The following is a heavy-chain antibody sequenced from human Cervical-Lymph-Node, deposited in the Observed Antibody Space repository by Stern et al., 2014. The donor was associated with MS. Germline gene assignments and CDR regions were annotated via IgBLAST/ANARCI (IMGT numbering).Heavy chain of an antibody. CDR3: AKANDVVGATKGYYFDY. Sequence: EVQLVESGGGLVQPGRSLRLSCAASGFTFDDYAMHWVRQAPGKGLEWVSGISWNSGSIGYADSVKGRFTISRDNAKNSLYLQMNSLRAEDTALYYCAKANDVVGATKGYYFDYWGQGTLVTVSS. D-gene: IGHD1-26*01. CDR1: GFTFDDYA. V-gene: IGHV3-9*01. CDR2: ISWNSGSI. J-gene: IGHJ4*02.